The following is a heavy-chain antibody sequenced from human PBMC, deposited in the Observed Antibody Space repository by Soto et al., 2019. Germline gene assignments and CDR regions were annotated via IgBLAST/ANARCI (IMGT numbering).Heavy chain of an antibody. J-gene: IGHJ4*02. D-gene: IGHD1-26*01. CDR1: GFTFSSYW. CDR3: ARDYSGSYFTIFDY. Sequence: EVQLVESGGGLVQPGGSLRLSCAASGFTFSSYWMSWVRQAPGKGLEWVANIKQDGSEKYYVDSVKGRFTISRDNAKNSLYLQMNSLRAEDTAVYYCARDYSGSYFTIFDYWGQGTLVTVSS. CDR2: IKQDGSEK. V-gene: IGHV3-7*01.